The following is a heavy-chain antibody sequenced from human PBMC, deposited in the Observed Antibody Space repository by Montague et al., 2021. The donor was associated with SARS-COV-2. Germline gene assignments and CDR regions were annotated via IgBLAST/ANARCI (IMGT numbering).Heavy chain of an antibody. Sequence: SETLSLTCTVSGGSISSYYWSWIRQPAGKGLEWIGRIYTSGSTNYNPSLKSRVTMSVDTSKNQFSLKLSSVTAADTAVYCCAREGGITIFGVVIGSPYYYYMDVWGKGTTVTVSS. J-gene: IGHJ6*03. D-gene: IGHD3-3*01. V-gene: IGHV4-4*07. CDR3: AREGGITIFGVVIGSPYYYYMDV. CDR2: IYTSGST. CDR1: GGSISSYY.